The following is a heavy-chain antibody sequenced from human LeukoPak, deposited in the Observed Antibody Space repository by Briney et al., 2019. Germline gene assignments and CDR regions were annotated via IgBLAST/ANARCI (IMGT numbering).Heavy chain of an antibody. Sequence: GGSLRLSCETSGFTFNTYGMHWVRQAQGKGLEWVAVVWPDGTNKYYADSVKGRFTISRDNSKNTLNLQMNSLRVEDTAVYHCARGLQGFDYWGQGTLVTVSS. CDR3: ARGLQGFDY. J-gene: IGHJ4*02. V-gene: IGHV3-33*01. CDR1: GFTFNTYG. CDR2: VWPDGTNK.